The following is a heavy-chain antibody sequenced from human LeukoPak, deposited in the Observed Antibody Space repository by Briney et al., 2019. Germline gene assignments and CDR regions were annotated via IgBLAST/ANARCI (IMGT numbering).Heavy chain of an antibody. CDR3: ARGGWYLDL. CDR1: GGSISGYY. CDR2: LYDSGST. V-gene: IGHV4-59*01. J-gene: IGHJ2*01. Sequence: SETLSLTCTVSGGSISGYYWSWIRQPPGKGLEWIGYLYDSGSTKYNPSLKSRVTISVDTSKNQFSLKMSSVTAADTAVYYCARGGWYLDLWGRGTLVTVSS.